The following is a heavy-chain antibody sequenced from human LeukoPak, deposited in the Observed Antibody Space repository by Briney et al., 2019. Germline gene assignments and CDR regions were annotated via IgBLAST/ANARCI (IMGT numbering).Heavy chain of an antibody. Sequence: SVKVSCKASGGTFSSYAISWVRQAPGQGLEWMGGIIPIFGTANYAQKFQGRVTITADKSTSTAYMELSSLRSEDTAVYYCARVGWNGYPEARTYYFDYWGQGTQVTVSS. V-gene: IGHV1-69*06. CDR2: IIPIFGTA. D-gene: IGHD1-1*01. CDR3: ARVGWNGYPEARTYYFDY. CDR1: GGTFSSYA. J-gene: IGHJ4*02.